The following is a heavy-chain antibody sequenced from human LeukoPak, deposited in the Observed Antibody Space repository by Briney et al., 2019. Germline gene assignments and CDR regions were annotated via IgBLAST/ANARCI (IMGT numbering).Heavy chain of an antibody. V-gene: IGHV4-4*02. CDR2: IYHSGST. Sequence: PSETLSLTCPVSGGSISTSHWWSWVRQPPGKGLEWIGEIYHSGSTNYNPSLKSRVTISVDKSKNQFSLKLSSVTAADTAVYYCARGGGGSLIFDYWGQGTLVTVSS. J-gene: IGHJ4*02. CDR1: GGSISTSHW. CDR3: ARGGGGSLIFDY. D-gene: IGHD1-26*01.